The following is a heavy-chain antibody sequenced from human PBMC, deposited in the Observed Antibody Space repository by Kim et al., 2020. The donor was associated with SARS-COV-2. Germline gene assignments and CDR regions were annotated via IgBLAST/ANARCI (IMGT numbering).Heavy chain of an antibody. Sequence: GGSLRLSCAASGFTFSSYAMHWVRQAPGMGLEWVAVISYDGSNKYYADSVKGRFTISRDNSKNTLYLQMNSLRAEDTAVYYCARNPGMAAAGLRWVYYYYYYGMDVWGQGTTVTVSS. V-gene: IGHV3-30*04. J-gene: IGHJ6*02. D-gene: IGHD6-13*01. CDR3: ARNPGMAAAGLRWVYYYYYYGMDV. CDR1: GFTFSSYA. CDR2: ISYDGSNK.